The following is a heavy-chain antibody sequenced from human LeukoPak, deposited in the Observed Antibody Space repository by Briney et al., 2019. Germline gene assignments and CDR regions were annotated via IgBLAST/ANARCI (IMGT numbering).Heavy chain of an antibody. Sequence: PGGSLRLSCTASGFTFGDYAMSWVRQAPGKGLEWVGFIRSKAYGGTTEYAASVKGRFTISRDDSKSIAYLQMNSLKTEDTAVYYCTRGAQQLVRAGLRVDYWGQGTLVTVSS. CDR1: GFTFGDYA. CDR2: IRSKAYGGTT. CDR3: TRGAQQLVRAGLRVDY. D-gene: IGHD6-13*01. J-gene: IGHJ4*02. V-gene: IGHV3-49*04.